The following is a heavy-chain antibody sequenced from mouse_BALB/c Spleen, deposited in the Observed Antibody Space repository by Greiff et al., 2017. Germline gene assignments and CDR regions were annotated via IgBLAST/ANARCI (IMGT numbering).Heavy chain of an antibody. CDR3: ARVYRYDDYYAMDY. J-gene: IGHJ4*01. CDR1: GFTFSSYG. Sequence: EVQLQESGGDLVKPGGSLKLSCAASGFTFSSYGMSWVRQTPDKRLEWVATISSGGSYTYYPDSVKGRFTISRDNAKNTLYLQMSSLKSEDTAMYYCARVYRYDDYYAMDYWGQGTSVTVSS. D-gene: IGHD2-14*01. CDR2: ISSGGSYT. V-gene: IGHV5-6*01.